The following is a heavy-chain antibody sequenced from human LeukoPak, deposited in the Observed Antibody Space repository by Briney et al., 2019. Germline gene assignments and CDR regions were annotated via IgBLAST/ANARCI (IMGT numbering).Heavy chain of an antibody. Sequence: GGSLRLSCAASGFTFSSYSMNWVRQAPGKGLEWVSYISSSSSTIYYADSVKGRFTISRDNAKNSLYPQMNSLRAEDTAVYYCAKVLNSRHPDYWGQGTLVTVSS. CDR2: ISSSSSTI. D-gene: IGHD6-13*01. CDR1: GFTFSSYS. J-gene: IGHJ4*02. V-gene: IGHV3-48*04. CDR3: AKVLNSRHPDY.